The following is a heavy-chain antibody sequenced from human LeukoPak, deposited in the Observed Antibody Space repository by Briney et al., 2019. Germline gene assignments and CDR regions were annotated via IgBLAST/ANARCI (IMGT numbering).Heavy chain of an antibody. D-gene: IGHD7-27*01. J-gene: IGHJ4*02. Sequence: ASVKVSCKASGYTFTSYYVHWVRQAPGQGLEWMGIIHPSGGSTSSAQKFQGRVTMTRDTSISTAYMELSSLRSEDTAVYYCASNPPKTGDFNYWGQGTLVTVSS. V-gene: IGHV1-46*01. CDR2: IHPSGGST. CDR3: ASNPPKTGDFNY. CDR1: GYTFTSYY.